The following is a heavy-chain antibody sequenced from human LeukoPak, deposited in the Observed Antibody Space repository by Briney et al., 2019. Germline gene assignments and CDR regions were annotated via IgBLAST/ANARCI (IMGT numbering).Heavy chain of an antibody. CDR1: GFTFSSYW. CDR3: ASSVCTNGVCYLFDY. D-gene: IGHD2-8*01. Sequence: GGSLRLSCAASGFTFSSYWMSWVRQAPGKGLEWVANIKQDGSEKYYVDSVKGRFTISRDNAKNSLYLQMNSLRAEDTAVYYCASSVCTNGVCYLFDYWGQGTLVTVSS. V-gene: IGHV3-7*01. J-gene: IGHJ4*02. CDR2: IKQDGSEK.